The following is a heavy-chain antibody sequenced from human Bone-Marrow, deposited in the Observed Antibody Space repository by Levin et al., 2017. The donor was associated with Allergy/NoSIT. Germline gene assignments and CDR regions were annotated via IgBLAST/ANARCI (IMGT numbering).Heavy chain of an antibody. D-gene: IGHD3-9*01. CDR3: ARQFRYYDTLTGYFNDYYYGMDV. CDR1: GFTFSDHY. V-gene: IGHV3-11*01. CDR2: ISSSGNTI. Sequence: PGESLKISCAASGFTFSDHYMSWIRQAPGKGLEWVSYISSSGNTISYADSVKGRFTISRDNAESSLSLQMNSLRAEDTAVYFCARQFRYYDTLTGYFNDYYYGMDVWGQGTTVTVSS. J-gene: IGHJ6*02.